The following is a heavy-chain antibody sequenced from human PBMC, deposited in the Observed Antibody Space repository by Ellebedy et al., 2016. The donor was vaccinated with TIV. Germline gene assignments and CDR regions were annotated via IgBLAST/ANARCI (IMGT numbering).Heavy chain of an antibody. CDR2: ITSSSTYI. V-gene: IGHV3-21*01. D-gene: IGHD6-19*01. CDR1: GFTFSSYS. CDR3: ARGLRYGWGFDY. Sequence: GESLKISCAASGFTFSSYSMNWVRQAPGKGLEWVSSITSSSTYIYSADSVKGRFTISRDKAKNSLYLQMNSLRAEDTAVYYCARGLRYGWGFDYWGQGTLVTVSS. J-gene: IGHJ4*02.